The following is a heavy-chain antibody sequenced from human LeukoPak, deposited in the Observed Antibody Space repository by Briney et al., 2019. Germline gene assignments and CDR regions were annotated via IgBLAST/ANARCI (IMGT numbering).Heavy chain of an antibody. CDR1: GGSITSYY. Sequence: NPSETLSLTCTVSGGSITSYYWGWIRQPPGKGLEWIGSIYYSGSTYYNPSLKSRVTISVDTSKNQFSLKLSSVTAADTAVYYCARAYDSSGYYPSWGQGTLVTVSS. CDR3: ARAYDSSGYYPS. D-gene: IGHD3-22*01. V-gene: IGHV4-39*07. CDR2: IYYSGST. J-gene: IGHJ5*02.